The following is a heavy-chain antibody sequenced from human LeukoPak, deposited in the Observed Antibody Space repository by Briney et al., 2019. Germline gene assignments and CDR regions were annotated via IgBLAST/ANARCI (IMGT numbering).Heavy chain of an antibody. CDR3: ARVSSSSWWALDY. CDR2: ISWNSGSI. J-gene: IGHJ4*02. Sequence: GGSLRLSCAASGFTFDDYAMHWVRQAPGKGLEWVSGISWNSGSIGYADSEKGRFTISRDNAKNTLYLQMNSLRAEDTAVYYCARVSSSSWWALDYWGQGTLVTVSS. CDR1: GFTFDDYA. D-gene: IGHD6-13*01. V-gene: IGHV3-9*01.